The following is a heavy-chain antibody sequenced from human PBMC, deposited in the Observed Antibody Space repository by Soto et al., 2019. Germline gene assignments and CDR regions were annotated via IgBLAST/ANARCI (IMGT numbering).Heavy chain of an antibody. CDR2: IIPTFGTA. Sequence: QVQRVQPGAGVKKPGSSVKVSCRASGGTFSSYAISWVGQAPGQGLGWMGGIIPTFGTANYAQKFPGRVTITAAESTSTAYMEVSRLRSEDTAVYYCARAKSAMGRGVVLGWGQGTLVTVSS. CDR3: ARAKSAMGRGVVLG. J-gene: IGHJ4*02. D-gene: IGHD3-10*01. V-gene: IGHV1-69*12. CDR1: GGTFSSYA.